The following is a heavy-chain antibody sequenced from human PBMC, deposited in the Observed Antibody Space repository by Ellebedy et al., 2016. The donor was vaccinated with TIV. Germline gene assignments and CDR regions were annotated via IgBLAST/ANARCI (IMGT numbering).Heavy chain of an antibody. CDR1: GFSISSYT. CDR3: ARDGVSSSSKMVY. Sequence: GESLKISCAASGFSISSYTIHWVRQAPRKGLEWVSSISSSTGNIYYADSVRGRFTISRDTAKNSLYLQMYILRDEDTAVYFCARDGVSSSSKMVYWGQGTLVTVSS. CDR2: ISSSTGNI. J-gene: IGHJ4*02. D-gene: IGHD6-6*01. V-gene: IGHV3-48*02.